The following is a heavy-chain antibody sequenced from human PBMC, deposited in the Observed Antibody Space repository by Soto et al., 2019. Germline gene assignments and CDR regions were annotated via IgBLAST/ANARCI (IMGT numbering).Heavy chain of an antibody. CDR2: IYYSGST. D-gene: IGHD1-1*01. V-gene: IGHV4-30-4*01. Sequence: PSETLSLTCTVSGGSISSGDYYWSWIRQPPGKGLEWIGYIYYSGSTYYNPSLKSRVTISVDTSKNQFSLKLSSVTAADTAVYYCARGSQLGSPSYYFDYWGQGTLVTVSS. CDR1: GGSISSGDYY. CDR3: ARGSQLGSPSYYFDY. J-gene: IGHJ4*02.